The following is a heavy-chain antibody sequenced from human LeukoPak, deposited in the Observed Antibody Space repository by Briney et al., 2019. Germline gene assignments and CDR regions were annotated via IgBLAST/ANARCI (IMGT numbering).Heavy chain of an antibody. V-gene: IGHV7-4-1*02. CDR1: GYTFTSYA. Sequence: GASVKVSCKASGYTFTSYAMNWVRQAPGQGLEWMGWTNANTGNPAYAQGFTGRFVFSLDTSVSTAYLQISSLKAEDTAVYYCARHSSGWPFDPWGQGTLVTVSS. CDR2: TNANTGNP. J-gene: IGHJ5*02. D-gene: IGHD6-19*01. CDR3: ARHSSGWPFDP.